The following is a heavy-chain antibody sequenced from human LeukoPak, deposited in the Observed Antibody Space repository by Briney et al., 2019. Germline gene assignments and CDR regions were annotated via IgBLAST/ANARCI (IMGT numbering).Heavy chain of an antibody. J-gene: IGHJ5*02. Sequence: PGRSLRLSCAASGFTFSSYAMHWVRQAPGKGLEWVAVISYDGSNKYYADSVKGRFTISRDNSKNTLYLQMNSLRAEDTAVYYCAREGADIVVVPPWKRFDPWGQGTLVTVSS. CDR2: ISYDGSNK. CDR1: GFTFSSYA. V-gene: IGHV3-30*04. CDR3: AREGADIVVVPPWKRFDP. D-gene: IGHD2-2*01.